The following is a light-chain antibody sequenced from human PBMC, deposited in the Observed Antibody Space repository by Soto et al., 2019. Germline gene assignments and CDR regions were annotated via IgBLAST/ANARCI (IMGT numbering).Light chain of an antibody. J-gene: IGLJ2*01. CDR1: SSNIGAGYD. Sequence: QLVLTQPPSVSGAPGQRVTISCTGSSSNIGAGYDVHWYQQLPGTAPKLLIYGNSNRPSGVPDRFSGSKSGTSASLAITGLQAEDEADYYCQSYDSSLSGVVFGGVTKLTVL. V-gene: IGLV1-40*01. CDR2: GNS. CDR3: QSYDSSLSGVV.